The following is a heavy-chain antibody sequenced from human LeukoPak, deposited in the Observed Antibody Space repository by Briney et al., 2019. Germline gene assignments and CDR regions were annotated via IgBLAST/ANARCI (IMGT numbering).Heavy chain of an antibody. CDR1: GGSISSSSYS. CDR3: ARDLGAEWLRLLNGGMDV. V-gene: IGHV4-39*07. D-gene: IGHD5-12*01. J-gene: IGHJ6*02. CDR2: LSYSGST. Sequence: SETLSLTCTVSGGSISSSSYSWGWIHQPPGKGLEWIGSLSYSGSTYYNPSLKSRVIISGDTSKNQFSLKLYSVTAADTAVYYCARDLGAEWLRLLNGGMDVWGQGTTVTVS.